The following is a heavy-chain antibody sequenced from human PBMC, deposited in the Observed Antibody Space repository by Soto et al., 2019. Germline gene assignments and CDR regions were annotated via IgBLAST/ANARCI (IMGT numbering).Heavy chain of an antibody. J-gene: IGHJ5*02. D-gene: IGHD3-10*01. CDR3: ARDPHSYFGLSTFNWFDP. Sequence: GGSLRLSCAASGFTFSSYSMNWVRQAPGKGLEWVSSISSSSSYIYYADSVKGRFTISRDNAKNSLYLQMNSLRAEDTAVYYCARDPHSYFGLSTFNWFDPWGQGTLVTVSS. CDR1: GFTFSSYS. V-gene: IGHV3-21*01. CDR2: ISSSSSYI.